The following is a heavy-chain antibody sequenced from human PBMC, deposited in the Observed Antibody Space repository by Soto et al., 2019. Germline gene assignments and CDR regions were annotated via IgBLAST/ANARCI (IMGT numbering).Heavy chain of an antibody. CDR2: IYPAGNT. CDR1: GFTVSSHH. CDR3: ARGVDTAKAGY. J-gene: IGHJ4*02. Sequence: VQLVESGGGLVQPGGSLRLSCAASGFTVSSHHMTWVRQAPGRGPEWVSTIYPAGNTYYADSVKGRFTISRDTSKNMLYLQMNSLRAEDTALYYGARGVDTAKAGYWGQGTQVTVSS. V-gene: IGHV3-53*01. D-gene: IGHD5-18*01.